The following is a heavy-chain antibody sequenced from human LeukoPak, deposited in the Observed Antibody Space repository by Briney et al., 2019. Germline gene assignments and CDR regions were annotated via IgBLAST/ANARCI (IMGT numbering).Heavy chain of an antibody. Sequence: GGSLRLSCAASGFTFSSYWMSWVRQAPGKGLEWVANIKQDGSEKYYVDSVKGRFTISRDNAKNSLYLQMNSLRAEDTAVYYCARGVTIFGVVPHYYMDVWGKGTTVTVSS. V-gene: IGHV3-7*01. D-gene: IGHD3-3*01. CDR1: GFTFSSYW. CDR3: ARGVTIFGVVPHYYMDV. J-gene: IGHJ6*03. CDR2: IKQDGSEK.